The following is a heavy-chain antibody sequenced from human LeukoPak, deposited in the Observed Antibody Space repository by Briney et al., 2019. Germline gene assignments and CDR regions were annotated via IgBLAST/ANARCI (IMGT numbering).Heavy chain of an antibody. V-gene: IGHV3-23*01. J-gene: IGHJ4*02. CDR1: GFTFSSYA. D-gene: IGHD6-19*01. Sequence: GGSLRLSCAASGFTFSSYAMSWVRQAPGKGLEGVSSISASGGSTFYADSVKGRFTISRDNSKNTLYLQMNSLRAEDTAVYYCASSSSGWYKFDYWGQGTLVSVSS. CDR3: ASSSSGWYKFDY. CDR2: ISASGGST.